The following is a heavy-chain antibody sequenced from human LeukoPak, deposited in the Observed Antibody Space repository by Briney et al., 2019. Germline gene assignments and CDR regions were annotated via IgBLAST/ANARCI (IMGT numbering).Heavy chain of an antibody. Sequence: PGGSLTLSCTASGFTFGDYAMSWFRQAPGKGLEWVGFIRSKAYGGTTEYAASVKGRFTISRDDSKSIAYLQMNSLKTEDTAVYYCTRGAVAGDYYYYGMDVWGQGTTVTVSS. J-gene: IGHJ6*02. D-gene: IGHD6-19*01. CDR2: IRSKAYGGTT. CDR1: GFTFGDYA. CDR3: TRGAVAGDYYYYGMDV. V-gene: IGHV3-49*03.